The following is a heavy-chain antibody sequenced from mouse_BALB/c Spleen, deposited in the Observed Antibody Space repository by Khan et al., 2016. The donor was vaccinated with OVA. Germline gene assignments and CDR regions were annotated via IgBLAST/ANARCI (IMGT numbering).Heavy chain of an antibody. CDR3: TRDGDYAHGYVDV. D-gene: IGHD2-13*01. J-gene: IGHJ1*01. V-gene: IGHV5-6-4*01. Sequence: EVELVESGGGLVRPGGSLKLSCAASGFSFTTYTMSWVRQTPERRLEWVATINSGSTYTYYPASVKGRFTISRDNAKNTLYLQMSSLKSEDTAMYYCTRDGDYAHGYVDVWGAGTTVTVSA. CDR1: GFSFTTYT. CDR2: INSGSTYT.